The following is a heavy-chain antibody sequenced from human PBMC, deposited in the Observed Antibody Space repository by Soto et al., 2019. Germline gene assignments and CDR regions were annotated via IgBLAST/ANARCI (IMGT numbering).Heavy chain of an antibody. CDR1: GYTLSNYG. CDR2: ISAYNDNT. Sequence: ASVKVSCKASGYTLSNYGISWVRQAPGQGLEWMGWISAYNDNTKYAQRLQGRVTMTTDTSTSTVYMELRSLRSDDTAVYYCARLVIVGYCGGDCYLAHWGQGTLVTGSS. J-gene: IGHJ5*02. CDR3: ARLVIVGYCGGDCYLAH. V-gene: IGHV1-18*01. D-gene: IGHD2-21*02.